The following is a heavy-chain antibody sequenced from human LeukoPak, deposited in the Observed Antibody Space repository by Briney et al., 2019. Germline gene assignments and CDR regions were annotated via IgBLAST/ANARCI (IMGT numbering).Heavy chain of an antibody. CDR1: GGTFCSYA. V-gene: IGHV1-69*13. D-gene: IGHD3-22*01. J-gene: IGHJ4*02. CDR2: IIPIFATA. Sequence: SVKVSCKASGGTFCSYAISWVRQAPGQGLEWMGGIIPIFATANYAQKFQGRVTITADESTSTAYMELSSLRSEDTAVYYCARGPITTRSHFDYWGQGTLVTVSS. CDR3: ARGPITTRSHFDY.